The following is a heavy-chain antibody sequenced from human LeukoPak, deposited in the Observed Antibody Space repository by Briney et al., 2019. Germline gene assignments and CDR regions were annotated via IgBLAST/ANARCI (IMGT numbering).Heavy chain of an antibody. CDR3: ARVGGFGELYFGAFDI. J-gene: IGHJ3*02. CDR2: IYYSGST. Sequence: PSETLSLTCTVSGGSISSGDYYWSWIRQPPGKGLEWIGYIYYSGSTYYNPSLKSRVTISVDTSKNQFSLKLSSVTAADTAVYYCARVGGFGELYFGAFDIWGQGTMVTVSS. V-gene: IGHV4-30-4*01. D-gene: IGHD3-10*01. CDR1: GGSISSGDYY.